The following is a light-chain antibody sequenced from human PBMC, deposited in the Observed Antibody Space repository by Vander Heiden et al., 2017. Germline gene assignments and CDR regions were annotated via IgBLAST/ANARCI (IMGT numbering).Light chain of an antibody. J-gene: IGKJ4*01. Sequence: DLQMTQSPSSLSASVGDRVTITCRASQSISSYLNWYQQKPWKAPKLLIYAASISQSGAPSRPRGRRPGAALTLTMIRLLPEDFATYFCLRSDSTRISFGGGTRLEMK. V-gene: IGKV1-39*01. CDR2: AAS. CDR3: LRSDSTRIS. CDR1: QSISSY.